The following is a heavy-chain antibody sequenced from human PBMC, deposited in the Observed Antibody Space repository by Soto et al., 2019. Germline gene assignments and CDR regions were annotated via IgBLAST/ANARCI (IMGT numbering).Heavy chain of an antibody. D-gene: IGHD3-10*02. J-gene: IGHJ4*02. CDR3: AREPEGSVFGLDS. CDR2: IWEDGSEA. Sequence: QVPLAESGGGVVQPGTSLRLSCAASGFIFSNSLMHWVRQAPGKGLEWVAVIWEDGSEAYYADSVKGRFTISRDNSRNTLYLQMDRLRVDDMAVYYCAREPEGSVFGLDSWGQGTLVTVSS. V-gene: IGHV3-33*01. CDR1: GFIFSNSL.